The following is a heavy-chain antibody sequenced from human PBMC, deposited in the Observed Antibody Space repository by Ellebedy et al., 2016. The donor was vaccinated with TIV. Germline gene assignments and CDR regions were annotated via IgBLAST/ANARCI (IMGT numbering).Heavy chain of an antibody. Sequence: SETLSLTXAVYGGSFSGYYWSWIRQPPGKGLEWIGEINHSGSTNYNPSLKSRVTISVDTSKNQFSLKLSSVTAADTAVYYCARVGSGSGWYYYYYGMDVWGQGTTVTVSS. CDR1: GGSFSGYY. CDR2: INHSGST. J-gene: IGHJ6*02. D-gene: IGHD6-19*01. V-gene: IGHV4-34*01. CDR3: ARVGSGSGWYYYYYGMDV.